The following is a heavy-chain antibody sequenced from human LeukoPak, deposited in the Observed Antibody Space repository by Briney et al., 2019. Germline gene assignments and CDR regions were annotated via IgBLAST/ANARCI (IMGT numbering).Heavy chain of an antibody. CDR3: ATSTTVTTLGNWFDP. Sequence: PSETLSLTCAVYGGSFSGYYWSWIRQPPGKGLEWIGEINHSGSTNYNPSLKSRVTISVDTSKNQFSLKLSSVAAADTAVYYCATSTTVTTLGNWFDPWGQGTLVTVSS. D-gene: IGHD4-17*01. CDR1: GGSFSGYY. J-gene: IGHJ5*02. CDR2: INHSGST. V-gene: IGHV4-34*01.